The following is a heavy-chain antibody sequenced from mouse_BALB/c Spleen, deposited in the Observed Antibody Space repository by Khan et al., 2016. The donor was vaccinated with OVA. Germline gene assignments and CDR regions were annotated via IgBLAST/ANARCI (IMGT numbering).Heavy chain of an antibody. Sequence: QVQLQQSGPVLVQPGASVKMSCKASGYTFTDYVITWVKQRTGQGLEWIGEIYPGSGSAYYNEKFKDKATLTADKSSDTAYMQLSSLTSEDSAVYFCARSYAGAWFAYWGQGTLVTASA. CDR1: GYTFTDYV. CDR2: IYPGSGSA. V-gene: IGHV1-77*01. J-gene: IGHJ3*01. CDR3: ARSYAGAWFAY. D-gene: IGHD1-1*01.